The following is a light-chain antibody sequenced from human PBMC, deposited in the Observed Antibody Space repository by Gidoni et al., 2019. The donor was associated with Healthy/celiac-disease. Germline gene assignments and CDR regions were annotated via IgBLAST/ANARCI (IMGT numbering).Light chain of an antibody. Sequence: DIQMTQSPSSLSASVGDRVTITCRASQSISSYLYWYQQKPGKAPKLLIYAASSLQSGVPSRFSGSGSETDFTLTISSLQPEDFSSYYCQHSYSTVLFGPGTKVEIK. CDR3: QHSYSTVL. J-gene: IGKJ3*01. CDR1: QSISSY. CDR2: AAS. V-gene: IGKV1-39*01.